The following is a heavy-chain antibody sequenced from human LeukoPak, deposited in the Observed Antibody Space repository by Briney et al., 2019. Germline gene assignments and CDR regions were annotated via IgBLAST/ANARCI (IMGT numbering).Heavy chain of an antibody. CDR1: GGSISSYY. Sequence: SETLSLTCTVSGGSISSYYWSWIRQPAGKGLEWIERIYTSGSTNYNPSLKSRVTMSVDTSKNQFSLKLSSVTAADTAVYYCARDYTLDYYGSGSYYGGVFDPWGRGTLVTVSS. J-gene: IGHJ5*02. D-gene: IGHD3-10*01. CDR2: IYTSGST. V-gene: IGHV4-4*07. CDR3: ARDYTLDYYGSGSYYGGVFDP.